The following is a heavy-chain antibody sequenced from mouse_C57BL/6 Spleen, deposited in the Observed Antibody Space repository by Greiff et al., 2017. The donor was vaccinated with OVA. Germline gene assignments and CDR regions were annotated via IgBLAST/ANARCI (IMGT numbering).Heavy chain of an antibody. D-gene: IGHD2-4*01. CDR2: IDPSSGYT. J-gene: IGHJ2*01. CDR3: ARCDYDGYYFDY. Sequence: QVQLQQSGADLAKPGASVKLSCKASGYTFTSYWMHWVKQRPGQGLEWIGYIDPSSGYTKYNQKFNDKATLTADKSSSTAYMQLSSLTYEDSAVYSCARCDYDGYYFDYWGQGTTLTVSS. CDR1: GYTFTSYW. V-gene: IGHV1-7*01.